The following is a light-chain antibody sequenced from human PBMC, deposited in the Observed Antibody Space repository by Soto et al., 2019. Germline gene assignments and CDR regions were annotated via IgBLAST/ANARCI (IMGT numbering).Light chain of an antibody. CDR2: AAS. J-gene: IGKJ5*01. Sequence: DIQMTQSPSTLSASVGERVTMTCRASETISTFLNWYQVEPGKAPKLLIYAASTLQDGVPSRFSGSGSGTDFTLTINSLQPEDFASYYCQQSYDISPITFGQGTRLEIK. V-gene: IGKV1-39*01. CDR1: ETISTF. CDR3: QQSYDISPIT.